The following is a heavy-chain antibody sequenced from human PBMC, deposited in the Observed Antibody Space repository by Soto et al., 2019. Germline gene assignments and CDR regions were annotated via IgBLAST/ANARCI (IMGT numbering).Heavy chain of an antibody. V-gene: IGHV3-30-3*02. CDR1: GFTFNDYT. Sequence: GGSLRLSCAASGFTFNDYTMHWVRQAPGKGLEWVAALSRDGINDYYADSVKGQFTISRDNSKNTVYLQMNSLTAGDTAVYYCAKSMGIRRDAFDIWGQGTMVTVSS. J-gene: IGHJ3*02. CDR3: AKSMGIRRDAFDI. D-gene: IGHD3-10*01. CDR2: LSRDGIND.